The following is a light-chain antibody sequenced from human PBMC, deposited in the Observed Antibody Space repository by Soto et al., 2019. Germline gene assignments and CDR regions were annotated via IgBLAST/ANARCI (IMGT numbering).Light chain of an antibody. CDR3: QHHDGC. CDR2: AAS. J-gene: IGKJ4*01. V-gene: IGKV1-5*01. CDR1: QSVSTW. Sequence: DIQMTQSPSTLSASVGDRVTITCRASQSVSTWLAWYQQKPGKAPKLLISAASGLESGVPSRFSGGGYGTEFSLTISSLQPDDFATYYCQHHDGCFGGGTKVELQ.